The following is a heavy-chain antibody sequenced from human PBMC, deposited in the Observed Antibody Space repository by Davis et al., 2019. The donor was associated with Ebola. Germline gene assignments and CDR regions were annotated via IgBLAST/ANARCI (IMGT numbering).Heavy chain of an antibody. CDR2: ISSGGTTT. V-gene: IGHV3-48*02. CDR1: GFTFNSYG. CDR3: ARVNLWSRGWGMDV. D-gene: IGHD2-21*01. J-gene: IGHJ6*03. Sequence: PGGSLRLSCAASGFTFNSYGMHWVRQAPGKGLEWLSYISSGGTTTYYADSVKSRFSSSRDNAKSSLFLQMNSLRDEDTAVYYCARVNLWSRGWGMDVWGKGTTVTVSS.